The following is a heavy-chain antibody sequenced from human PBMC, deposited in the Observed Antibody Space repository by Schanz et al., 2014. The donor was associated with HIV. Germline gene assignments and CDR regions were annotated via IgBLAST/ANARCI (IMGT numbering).Heavy chain of an antibody. CDR2: ISSGSSHI. CDR1: GFIFSSYS. CDR3: ARDNHDSTWYEGYYYGMDV. Sequence: EVQLVESGGGLVKPGGSLRLSCAASGFIFSSYSMNWVRQAPGKGLEWVSSISSGSSHIYNADSVKGRFTISRDNARNTLYLQMNSLRAEDTAVYYCARDNHDSTWYEGYYYGMDVWGQGTTVTVSS. J-gene: IGHJ6*02. D-gene: IGHD6-13*01. V-gene: IGHV3-21*01.